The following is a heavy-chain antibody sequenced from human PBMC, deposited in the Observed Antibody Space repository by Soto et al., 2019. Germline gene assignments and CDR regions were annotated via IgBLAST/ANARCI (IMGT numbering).Heavy chain of an antibody. Sequence: QVQLRESGPGLVKPSETLSLTCTVSGGSISSYYWSWIRQPPGKGLEWIGYIYNSGSTNYNPSLMGRVPIPVDTSKNQSSLKLSSVTAADTAVYYCARTDSGSSGDHFDYWGQGALFTFSS. CDR3: ARTDSGSSGDHFDY. D-gene: IGHD1-26*01. J-gene: IGHJ4*02. CDR1: GGSISSYY. CDR2: IYNSGST. V-gene: IGHV4-59*01.